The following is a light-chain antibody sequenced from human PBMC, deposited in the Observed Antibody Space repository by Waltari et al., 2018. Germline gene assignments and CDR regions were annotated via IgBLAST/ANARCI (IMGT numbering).Light chain of an antibody. CDR3: QHYHIFPYS. CDR2: DAS. J-gene: IGKJ3*01. CDR1: QDISNY. V-gene: IGKV1-33*01. Sequence: DIQMTQSPSSLSASVGDRVTMTCQSSQDISNYLNWYQQKPGKAPKLLIYDASNLETGVPSRFSGSGYGTDFTFTISSLQPEDIGTYYCQHYHIFPYSFGPGTTVDMK.